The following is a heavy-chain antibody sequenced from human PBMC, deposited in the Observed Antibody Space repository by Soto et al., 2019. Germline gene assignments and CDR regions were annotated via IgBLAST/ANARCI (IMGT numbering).Heavy chain of an antibody. V-gene: IGHV5-51*01. Sequence: ESLTISGKGSGYSLTNYWIGLVRQMPGKGLEWMGIIYPGDSDTRYSPSFQGQVTISADKSISTAYLQWSSLKASDTAVYYCASRPRLGGGMDVWGQGTTVTVSS. CDR2: IYPGDSDT. CDR3: ASRPRLGGGMDV. D-gene: IGHD3-16*01. CDR1: GYSLTNYW. J-gene: IGHJ6*02.